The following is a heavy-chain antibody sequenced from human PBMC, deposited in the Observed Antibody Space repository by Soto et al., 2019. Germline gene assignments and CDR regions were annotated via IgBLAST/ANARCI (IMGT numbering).Heavy chain of an antibody. CDR1: GGSISSGGYY. Sequence: QVQLQESGPGLVKPSQTLSLTCTVSGGSISSGGYYWSWIRQHPGKGLEWIGYIYYSGSTYYNPSLKSRVTISVDTSKNQFSLKLSSVTAADTAVYYCARAPIMITFGGVTGAVNYYGMDVWGQGTTVTVSS. J-gene: IGHJ6*02. CDR3: ARAPIMITFGGVTGAVNYYGMDV. V-gene: IGHV4-31*03. D-gene: IGHD3-16*01. CDR2: IYYSGST.